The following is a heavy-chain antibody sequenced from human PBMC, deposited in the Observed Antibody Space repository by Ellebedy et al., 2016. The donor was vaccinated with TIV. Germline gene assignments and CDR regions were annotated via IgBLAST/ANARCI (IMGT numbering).Heavy chain of an antibody. D-gene: IGHD3-10*01. CDR2: INPNSGGT. CDR3: ARGYGSGSQIVDY. Sequence: AASVKVSCKASGYTFTGYYMHWVRQAPGQGLEWMGWINPNSGGTNYAQKFQGRVTMTRDTSISTAYMELSRLRSDDTAVYYCARGYGSGSQIVDYWGQGTLVTVSS. V-gene: IGHV1-2*02. J-gene: IGHJ4*02. CDR1: GYTFTGYY.